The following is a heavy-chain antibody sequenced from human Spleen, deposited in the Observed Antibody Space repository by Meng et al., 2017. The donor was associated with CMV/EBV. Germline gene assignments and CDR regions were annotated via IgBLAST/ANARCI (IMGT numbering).Heavy chain of an antibody. D-gene: IGHD2-2*01. Sequence: ASVKVSCKTSGFTFTDYYMHWVRQAPGQGLEWMGWISPNSKITNYAQKFQGRVTMTRDTSISTAYMDLSRLKSDDTAVYYCARVGADCSSTSCHYGMDVWGQGTTVTVSS. J-gene: IGHJ6*02. CDR1: GFTFTDYY. V-gene: IGHV1-2*02. CDR3: ARVGADCSSTSCHYGMDV. CDR2: ISPNSKIT.